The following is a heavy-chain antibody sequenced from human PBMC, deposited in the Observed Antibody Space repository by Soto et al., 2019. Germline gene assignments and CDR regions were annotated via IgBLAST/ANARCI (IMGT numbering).Heavy chain of an antibody. CDR3: ARIRVMAYYIAMDV. CDR2: MNPNFGDT. Sequence: ASVKVSCKASGYTFSSYDINWVRQAPGQQLEWMGWMNPNFGDTDYAQKFQGRVTMTRNTSISTAYMELGSLRSEDTAVYYCARIRVMAYYIAMDVWGQGTTVTVSS. J-gene: IGHJ6*02. CDR1: GYTFSSYD. V-gene: IGHV1-8*01. D-gene: IGHD2-8*01.